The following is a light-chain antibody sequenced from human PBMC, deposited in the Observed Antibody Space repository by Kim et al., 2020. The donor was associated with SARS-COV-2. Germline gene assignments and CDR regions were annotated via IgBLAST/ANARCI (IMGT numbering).Light chain of an antibody. J-gene: IGKJ5*01. CDR3: IQQSTYPIA. Sequence: DIQMTQSPSSLSASVGDRVTITCRASQDIRNDLGWYQQNPGRALKRLIYGAYSLQSGVPSRFSGSGSGTEFTLTIRSVQPEDFATYFCIQQSTYPIAFGQGTRLEIK. CDR1: QDIRND. CDR2: GAY. V-gene: IGKV1-17*01.